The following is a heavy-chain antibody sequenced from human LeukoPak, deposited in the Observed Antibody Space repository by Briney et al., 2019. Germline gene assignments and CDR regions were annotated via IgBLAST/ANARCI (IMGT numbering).Heavy chain of an antibody. J-gene: IGHJ4*02. CDR3: ARGDSSGYYVFDS. CDR1: GGSINSYY. V-gene: IGHV4-59*01. CDR2: IYYSGST. D-gene: IGHD3-22*01. Sequence: SETLSLTCTVSGGSINSYYWNWIRQPPGKGLEWIGYIYYSGSTSYNASLKSRVIISIDTPKNQFSRKLSSVTAADTAVYYCARGDSSGYYVFDSWGQGTLVTVSS.